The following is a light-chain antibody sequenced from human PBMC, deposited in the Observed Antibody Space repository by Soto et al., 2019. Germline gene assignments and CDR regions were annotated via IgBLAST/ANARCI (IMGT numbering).Light chain of an antibody. Sequence: DIQLTQSPSSLSASVGDRVTITCQASQDISNYLNWYQQKTGKAPKLLIYDASNLETGVTSRFSGSGSGTDFTFNISSRQPEDIATYYCQQYDNLLIFTFGPGTKVDIK. CDR2: DAS. CDR1: QDISNY. CDR3: QQYDNLLIFT. J-gene: IGKJ3*01. V-gene: IGKV1-33*01.